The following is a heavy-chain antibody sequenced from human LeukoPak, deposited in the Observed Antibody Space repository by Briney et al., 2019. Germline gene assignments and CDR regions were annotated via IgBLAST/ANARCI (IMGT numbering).Heavy chain of an antibody. Sequence: ASVTVSCKASGYTFTSYDINWVRQATGQGLEWMGWMNPNSGNTGYAQKFQGRVTMTRDMSMSTAYMELSRLRSDDTAVYYCAGEDNSSGYRPFDIWGQGTMVTVPS. V-gene: IGHV1-8*01. CDR1: GYTFTSYD. J-gene: IGHJ3*02. D-gene: IGHD3-22*01. CDR3: AGEDNSSGYRPFDI. CDR2: MNPNSGNT.